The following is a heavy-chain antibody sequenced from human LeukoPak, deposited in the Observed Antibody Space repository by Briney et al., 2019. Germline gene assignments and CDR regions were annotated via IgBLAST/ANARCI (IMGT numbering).Heavy chain of an antibody. D-gene: IGHD2-2*01. Sequence: GGSLRLSCAASGFTVSTYYMTWVRQAPGKGLECVSVIYSGGSTYYADSVKGRFTVSRDNSKNTLYLQMNSLRAEDTAMCYCARGLGYCTSTTCLLPFDYWGQGTPLTASS. CDR1: GFTVSTYY. J-gene: IGHJ4*02. CDR2: IYSGGST. CDR3: ARGLGYCTSTTCLLPFDY. V-gene: IGHV3-53*01.